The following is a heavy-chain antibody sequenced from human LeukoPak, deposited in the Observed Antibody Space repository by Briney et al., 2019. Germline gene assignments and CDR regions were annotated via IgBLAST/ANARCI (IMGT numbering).Heavy chain of an antibody. Sequence: GGSLTLSCAASGFTFRSYGLNWVGQAPGKGLEWVAVIRYDGSNKYYADSVKGRFTISRDNSKNTLYLQMNSLRAEDTAVYYCARSDYYGSGSYGRGMDVWSQGTTVTVYS. V-gene: IGHV3-33*08. J-gene: IGHJ6*02. D-gene: IGHD3-10*01. CDR1: GFTFRSYG. CDR3: ARSDYYGSGSYGRGMDV. CDR2: IRYDGSNK.